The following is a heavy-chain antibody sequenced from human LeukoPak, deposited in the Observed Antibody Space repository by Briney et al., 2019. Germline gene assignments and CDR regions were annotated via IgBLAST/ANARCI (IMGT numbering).Heavy chain of an antibody. D-gene: IGHD2-8*01. CDR1: GFTFSTYG. CDR2: ISYDGNDR. J-gene: IGHJ6*03. Sequence: PGGSLRLSCAASGFTFSTYGMHWVRQAPGKGLEWVAVISYDGNDRYYADSIKDRFTISRDISKNTLYLQMNSLRAEDTAVYYCAKGGGLSLWYYMDVWGKGTTVTIPS. CDR3: AKGGGLSLWYYMDV. V-gene: IGHV3-30*18.